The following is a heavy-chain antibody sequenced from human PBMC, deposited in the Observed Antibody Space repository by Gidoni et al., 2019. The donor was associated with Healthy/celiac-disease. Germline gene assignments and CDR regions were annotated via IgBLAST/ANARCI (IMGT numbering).Heavy chain of an antibody. D-gene: IGHD6-13*01. CDR2: IWYDGSNK. V-gene: IGHV3-33*01. CDR3: ARRGKGSSSEGYYYYGMDV. J-gene: IGHJ6*02. Sequence: QVQLVESGGGVVQPGRSLRLSCAASGFTFSSYGLHWVRQAPGKGLGWVAVIWYDGSNKYYADSVKGRFTISRDNSKNTLYLQMNSLRAEDTAVYYCARRGKGSSSEGYYYYGMDVWGQGTTVTVSS. CDR1: GFTFSSYG.